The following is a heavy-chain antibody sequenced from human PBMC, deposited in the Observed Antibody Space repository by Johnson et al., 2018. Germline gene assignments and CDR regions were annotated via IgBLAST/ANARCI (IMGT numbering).Heavy chain of an antibody. CDR3: AKEVFSGSYPTHYNMDV. CDR1: GFTFSSYA. Sequence: VQLVESGGGVVQXGRSLRLSCAASGFTFSSYAMHWVRQAPGKGLEWVALISYDRSNQYYADSVKGRFTISRDTSRNTLYLQMDSLRAEDTAVYYCAKEVFSGSYPTHYNMDVWGKGTTVTVSS. CDR2: ISYDRSNQ. D-gene: IGHD1-26*01. J-gene: IGHJ6*03. V-gene: IGHV3-30*18.